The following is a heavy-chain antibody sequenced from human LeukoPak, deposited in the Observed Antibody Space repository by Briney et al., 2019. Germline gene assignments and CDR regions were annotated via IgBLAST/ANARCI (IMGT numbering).Heavy chain of an antibody. D-gene: IGHD1-26*01. CDR2: ISGSGRST. J-gene: IGHJ4*02. V-gene: IGHV3-23*01. CDR3: EKSVVNSGTYIPFDY. CDR1: GFTFSSYE. Sequence: PGGSLRLSCAASGFTFSSYEMNWVRQAPEKGLEWGSVISGSGRSTYYADPVKGRFTISRDKSKNTLYLQMNSLRAEDTAIYYCEKSVVNSGTYIPFDYWGRGTLVTVSS.